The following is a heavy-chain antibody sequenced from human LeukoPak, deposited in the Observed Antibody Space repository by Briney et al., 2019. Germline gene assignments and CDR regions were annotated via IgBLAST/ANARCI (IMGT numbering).Heavy chain of an antibody. V-gene: IGHV3-23*01. Sequence: GGSLRLSCAASGFTFNTYAMSWVRQAPGKGLEWVSGITSGANTYYADSVKGRFTISRDNSENTLNLQMNSLRAEDTAIYYCAKARAGNITAAFNYWGQGTLVTVSS. CDR1: GFTFNTYA. D-gene: IGHD6-13*01. J-gene: IGHJ4*02. CDR2: ITSGANT. CDR3: AKARAGNITAAFNY.